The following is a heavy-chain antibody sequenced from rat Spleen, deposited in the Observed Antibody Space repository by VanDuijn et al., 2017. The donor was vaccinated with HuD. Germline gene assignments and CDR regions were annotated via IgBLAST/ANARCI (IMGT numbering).Heavy chain of an antibody. CDR1: GFSLISYT. Sequence: QVQLKESGPGLVQPSQTLSLTCTVSGFSLISYTVSWVRQPPGKGLEWIAAISSGESTYYNPALKSRLSIRGDTSKSQVFLKMNSLQTEDTAMYFCASHTTEGAPFDYWGQGVMVTVSS. CDR2: ISSGEST. V-gene: IGHV2-6*01. J-gene: IGHJ2*01. D-gene: IGHD1-11*01. CDR3: ASHTTEGAPFDY.